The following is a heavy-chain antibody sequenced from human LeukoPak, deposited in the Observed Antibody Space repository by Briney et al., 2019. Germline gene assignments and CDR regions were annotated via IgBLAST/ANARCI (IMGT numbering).Heavy chain of an antibody. CDR3: ACLTTADAFDI. Sequence: SETLSLTCTVSGGSISSYYWSWIRQPAGKGLEWIGYIYDSGSTNYNPSLKSRVTISVDTSKNQFSLKLSSVTAADTAVYYCACLTTADAFDIWGQGTMVTVSS. CDR2: IYDSGST. D-gene: IGHD3-22*01. J-gene: IGHJ3*02. CDR1: GGSISSYY. V-gene: IGHV4-59*01.